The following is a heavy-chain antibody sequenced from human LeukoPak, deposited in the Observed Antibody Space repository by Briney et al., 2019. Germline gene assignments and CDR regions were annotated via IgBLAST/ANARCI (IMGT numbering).Heavy chain of an antibody. Sequence: ASVKVSCKASGYTFTGYYMHWVRQAPGQGLEWMGWINPNSGGTNYAQKFQGRVTMTRDTSISTAYMELSRLRSGDTAVYYCARDRGIAARPDIDYWGQGTLVTVSS. J-gene: IGHJ4*02. CDR1: GYTFTGYY. CDR2: INPNSGGT. V-gene: IGHV1-2*02. D-gene: IGHD6-6*01. CDR3: ARDRGIAARPDIDY.